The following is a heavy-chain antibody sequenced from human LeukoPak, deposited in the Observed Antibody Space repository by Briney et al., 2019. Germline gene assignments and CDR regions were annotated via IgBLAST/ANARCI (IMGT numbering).Heavy chain of an antibody. CDR2: ISDTT. CDR1: GITFRSFA. V-gene: IGHV3-23*01. J-gene: IGHJ4*02. Sequence: GGSLRLSCAASGITFRSFALSWVRQAPGKGLEWVSTISDTTYYADSVKGRFTISRDNSKNTLYLQMNSLRAEDTAVYYCAKGGLQWELLCYFDYWGQGTLVTVSS. CDR3: AKGGLQWELLCYFDY. D-gene: IGHD1-26*01.